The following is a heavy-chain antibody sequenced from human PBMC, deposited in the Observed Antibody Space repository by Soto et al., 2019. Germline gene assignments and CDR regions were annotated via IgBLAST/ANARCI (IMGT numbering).Heavy chain of an antibody. CDR3: ARATIYDYVWGSYRYYAHCFDP. CDR2: INHSGST. Sequence: LSLTCGVYGGSLSGYYWSWIRQPPGKGLEWIGEINHSGSTTYNPSLKSRVTMSVDTSKNQFSLKLTSVTAADTAVYYCARATIYDYVWGSYRYYAHCFDPWGQGILVT. J-gene: IGHJ5*02. D-gene: IGHD3-16*02. V-gene: IGHV4-34*01. CDR1: GGSLSGYY.